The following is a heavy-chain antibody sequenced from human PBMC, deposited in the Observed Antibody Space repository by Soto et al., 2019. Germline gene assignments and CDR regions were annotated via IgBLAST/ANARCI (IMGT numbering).Heavy chain of an antibody. J-gene: IGHJ4*02. V-gene: IGHV3-74*01. CDR2: INSDGSTT. Sequence: GGSLRLSCAASGFTFRNYWMHWVRQAPGKGLVWVSRINSDGSTTSYADSVKGRFTISRDNAKNTLSLQMNSLRAEDTAVYFCARSSYDSSGYSKDYDFWGLGALVTVSS. CDR1: GFTFRNYW. D-gene: IGHD3-22*01. CDR3: ARSSYDSSGYSKDYDF.